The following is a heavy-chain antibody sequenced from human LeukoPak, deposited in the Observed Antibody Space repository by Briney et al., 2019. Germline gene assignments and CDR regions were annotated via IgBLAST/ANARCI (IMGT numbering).Heavy chain of an antibody. J-gene: IGHJ6*03. CDR2: INHSGST. D-gene: IGHD5-18*01. CDR3: ARPGYTYGYTGEKYYYYYMDV. Sequence: SETLSLTCAVYGGSFNAYYWSWIRQPPGKGLEWIGEINHSGSTNYNPSLKSRVTISIDTSKNQFSLKLSSVTAADTAVYYCARPGYTYGYTGEKYYYYYMDVWGKGTTVTVSS. V-gene: IGHV4-34*01. CDR1: GGSFNAYY.